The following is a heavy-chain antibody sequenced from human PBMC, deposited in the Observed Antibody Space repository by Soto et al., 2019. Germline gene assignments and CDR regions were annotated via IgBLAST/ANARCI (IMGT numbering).Heavy chain of an antibody. CDR1: GGSIRSGGYY. Sequence: SETLSLTCTVSGGSIRSGGYYWSWVRQNPRRGLEWIGNIYYSGNTYYNPSLKSRLTISVDTSKNQFSLNLSSVTAADTAVYYCARDRLMATAGTARHSFGLDVWGQGTTVTVSS. CDR2: IYYSGNT. V-gene: IGHV4-31*03. D-gene: IGHD5-18*01. J-gene: IGHJ6*02. CDR3: ARDRLMATAGTARHSFGLDV.